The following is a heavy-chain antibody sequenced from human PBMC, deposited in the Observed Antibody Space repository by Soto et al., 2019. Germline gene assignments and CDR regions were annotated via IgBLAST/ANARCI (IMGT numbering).Heavy chain of an antibody. CDR1: GYTFTSYG. J-gene: IGHJ5*02. Sequence: ASVKVSCKASGYTFTSYGISWVRQAPGQGLEWMGWISAYNGNTNYAQKLQGRVTMTTDTSTSTAYMELRSLRSDDTAVYYCARDSPDYGDYVWFDPWGQGTLVTVSS. CDR2: ISAYNGNT. CDR3: ARDSPDYGDYVWFDP. V-gene: IGHV1-18*01. D-gene: IGHD4-17*01.